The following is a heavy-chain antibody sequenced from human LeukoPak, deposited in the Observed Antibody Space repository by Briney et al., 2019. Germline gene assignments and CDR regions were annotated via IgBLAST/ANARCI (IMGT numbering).Heavy chain of an antibody. CDR2: IRGSGGST. Sequence: GGSLRLSCAASGFTFSSYAMSWVRQAPGKGLEWVSAIRGSGGSTYYADSVKGRFTISRDNSKNTLYLKMNSLRAEDTAVYYCAKDPVTGIAAHAPKSYFDYWGQGTLVTVST. J-gene: IGHJ4*02. CDR3: AKDPVTGIAAHAPKSYFDY. V-gene: IGHV3-23*01. D-gene: IGHD6-13*01. CDR1: GFTFSSYA.